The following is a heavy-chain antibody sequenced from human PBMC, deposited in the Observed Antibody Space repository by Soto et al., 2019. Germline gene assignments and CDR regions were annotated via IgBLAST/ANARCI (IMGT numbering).Heavy chain of an antibody. D-gene: IGHD3-10*01. Sequence: QVQLVQSGAEVKKPGSSVKVSCKASGGTFSSLAISWVRQAPGQGLEWMGGLVPVFGTANYAQKFQDRVTITADKSTSTSYMELRSLSSEDTAVYYCARRPGVFDYWGQGTLVTVSS. CDR2: LVPVFGTA. CDR1: GGTFSSLA. J-gene: IGHJ4*02. V-gene: IGHV1-69*06. CDR3: ARRPGVFDY.